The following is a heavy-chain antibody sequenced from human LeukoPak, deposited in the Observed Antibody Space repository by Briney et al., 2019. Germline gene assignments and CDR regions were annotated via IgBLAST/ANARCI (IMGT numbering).Heavy chain of an antibody. D-gene: IGHD5-24*01. Sequence: PSETLSLTCAVSGGSISSGGYSWSWIRQPPGKGLEWIGYIYYSGSTYYNPSLKSRVTISVDTSKNQFSLKLSSVTAADTAVYYCARGRDGYNFLNRGEYYYFDYWGQGTLVTVSS. CDR3: ARGRDGYNFLNRGEYYYFDY. V-gene: IGHV4-30-4*07. J-gene: IGHJ4*02. CDR2: IYYSGST. CDR1: GGSISSGGYS.